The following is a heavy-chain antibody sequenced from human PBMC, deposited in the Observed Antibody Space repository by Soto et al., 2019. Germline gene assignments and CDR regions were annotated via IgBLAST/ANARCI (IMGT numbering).Heavy chain of an antibody. CDR3: AGGVEAYYESLTGYYQYYYCMDV. CDR2: IYYSGST. Sequence: SETLSLTCTVSGGSISSYYWSWIRQPPGKGLEWIGYIYYSGSTNYNPSLKSRVTISVDTSKNQFSLKLSSVTAADTGVYYGAGGVEAYYESLTGYYQYYYCMDVWGKGTTVTVSS. CDR1: GGSISSYY. D-gene: IGHD3-9*01. J-gene: IGHJ6*03. V-gene: IGHV4-59*01.